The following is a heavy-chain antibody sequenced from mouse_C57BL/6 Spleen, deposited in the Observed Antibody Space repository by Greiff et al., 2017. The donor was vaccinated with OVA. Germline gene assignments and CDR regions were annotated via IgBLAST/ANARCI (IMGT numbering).Heavy chain of an antibody. CDR2: IDPNSGGT. CDR3: ASGVNHYGSSGGYFDY. J-gene: IGHJ2*01. Sequence: LQESGAELVKPGASVKLSCKASGYTFTSYWMHWVKQRPGRGLEWIGRIDPNSGGTKYNEKFKSKATLTVDKPSSTAYMQLSSLTSEDSAVYDCASGVNHYGSSGGYFDYWGQGTTLTVSS. V-gene: IGHV1-72*01. D-gene: IGHD1-1*01. CDR1: GYTFTSYW.